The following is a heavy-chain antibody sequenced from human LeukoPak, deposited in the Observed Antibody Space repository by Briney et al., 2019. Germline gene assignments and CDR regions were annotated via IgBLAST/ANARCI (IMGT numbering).Heavy chain of an antibody. Sequence: ASVKVSCKASGYTFTGYYMHWVRQATGQGLEWMGWMNPNSGNTGYAQKFQGRVTMTRNTSISTAYMELSSLRSEDTAVYYCARAGVADAFDIWGQGTMVTVSS. CDR3: ARAGVADAFDI. J-gene: IGHJ3*02. CDR2: MNPNSGNT. V-gene: IGHV1-8*02. D-gene: IGHD7-27*01. CDR1: GYTFTGYY.